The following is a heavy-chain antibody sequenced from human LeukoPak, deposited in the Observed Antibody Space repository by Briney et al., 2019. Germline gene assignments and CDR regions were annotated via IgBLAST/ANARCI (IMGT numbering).Heavy chain of an antibody. Sequence: PGGSLRLSCAASGFTFSSYAMSWVRQAPGKGLEWVSAISGSGGSTYYADSVKGRFTISRDNSKNTLYLQMNSLRAEDTAVYYCAKTTIFGVVTPYYFDYWGQGTLVTVSS. CDR3: AKTTIFGVVTPYYFDY. V-gene: IGHV3-23*01. CDR1: GFTFSSYA. D-gene: IGHD3-3*01. CDR2: ISGSGGST. J-gene: IGHJ4*02.